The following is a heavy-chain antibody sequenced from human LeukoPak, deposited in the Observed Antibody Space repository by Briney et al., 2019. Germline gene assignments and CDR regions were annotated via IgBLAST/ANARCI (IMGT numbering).Heavy chain of an antibody. V-gene: IGHV3-33*01. CDR3: ASPYDSSGYYDDAFDI. Sequence: GGSLRLSCAASGFTFSSYGMHWVRQAPGKGLEWVAVMWYDGSNKYYADSVKGRFTISRDNSKNTLYLQMNSLRAEDTAVYYCASPYDSSGYYDDAFDIWGQGTMVTVS. CDR2: MWYDGSNK. CDR1: GFTFSSYG. D-gene: IGHD3-22*01. J-gene: IGHJ3*02.